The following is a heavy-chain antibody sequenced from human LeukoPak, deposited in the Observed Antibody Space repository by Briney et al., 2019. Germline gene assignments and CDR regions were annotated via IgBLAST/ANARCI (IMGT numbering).Heavy chain of an antibody. J-gene: IGHJ4*02. V-gene: IGHV4-34*01. CDR2: INHSGST. CDR1: GGSFSGYY. CDR3: ARSVVVPAAHKKYYDY. Sequence: SETLSLNCAVYGGSFSGYYWSWSRQPPGKGLEWIGEINHSGSTNYNPSLKSRVTISVGTSKNQFSLKLSSVTAADTAVYYCARSVVVPAAHKKYYDYWGQGTLVTVSS. D-gene: IGHD2-2*01.